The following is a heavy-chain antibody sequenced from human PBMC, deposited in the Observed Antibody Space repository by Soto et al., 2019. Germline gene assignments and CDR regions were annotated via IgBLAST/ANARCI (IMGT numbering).Heavy chain of an antibody. CDR3: ARGLIDIVATNFARGFDYFGY. V-gene: IGHV4-34*01. CDR1: GGSFSGYY. Sequence: SETLSLTCAVYGGSFSGYYWSWIRQPPGKGLEWIGEINHSGSTNYNPSLKSRVTISVDTAKNQFSLKLSSVTAADTAVYYCARGLIDIVATNFARGFDYFGYWGQGTLVTVSS. D-gene: IGHD5-12*01. CDR2: INHSGST. J-gene: IGHJ4*02.